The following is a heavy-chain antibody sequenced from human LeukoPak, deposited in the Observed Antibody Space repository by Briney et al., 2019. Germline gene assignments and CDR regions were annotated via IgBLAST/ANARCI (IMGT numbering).Heavy chain of an antibody. J-gene: IGHJ5*02. CDR2: ISDSGGRT. CDR1: GFTFSNYA. Sequence: GGSLRLSCAASGFTFSNYAMNWVRQAPGKGLEWVSGISDSGGRTYYAESVKGRFTISRDNAKNSLYLQMNSLRAEDTAVYYCARNSEANWFDPWGQGTLVTVSS. D-gene: IGHD4-23*01. CDR3: ARNSEANWFDP. V-gene: IGHV3-23*01.